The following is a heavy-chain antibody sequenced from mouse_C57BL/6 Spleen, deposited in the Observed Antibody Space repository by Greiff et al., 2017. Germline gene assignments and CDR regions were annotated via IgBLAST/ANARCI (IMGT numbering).Heavy chain of an antibody. CDR1: GFSLSTFGMG. J-gene: IGHJ4*01. CDR3: ARIGYYGSSYPYYAMDY. Sequence: QVTLKVSGPGILQPSQTLSLTCSFSGFSLSTFGMGVGWIRQPSGKGLEWLAHIWWDDDKYYNPALKSRLTISKDTSKNQVFLEIANVDTADTATYYCARIGYYGSSYPYYAMDYWGQGTSVTVSS. D-gene: IGHD1-1*01. CDR2: IWWDDDK. V-gene: IGHV8-8*01.